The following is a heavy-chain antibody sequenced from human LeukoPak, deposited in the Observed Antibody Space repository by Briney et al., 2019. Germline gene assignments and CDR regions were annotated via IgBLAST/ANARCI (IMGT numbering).Heavy chain of an antibody. CDR2: IYQRGST. J-gene: IGHJ3*02. CDR3: SRPPRYYDFWSGEYAFDI. V-gene: IGHV4-38-2*01. CDR1: GYFISSGYY. D-gene: IGHD3-3*01. Sequence: SETLSLTCAVSGYFISSGYYWGWIRQPPGKGLEGIGSIYQRGSTYYNPSLKSRVTISVDTSKNQFSLKLSSVTAADTAVYYWSRPPRYYDFWSGEYAFDIWGQGTMVTVSS.